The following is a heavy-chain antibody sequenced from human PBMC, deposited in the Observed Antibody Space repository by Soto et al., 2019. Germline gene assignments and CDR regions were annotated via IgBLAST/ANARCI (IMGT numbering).Heavy chain of an antibody. CDR3: ARGDYGGGADH. CDR2: ISGYNGNT. J-gene: IGHJ4*02. CDR1: GYTFITYG. V-gene: IGHV1-18*01. Sequence: QVQPVQSGAEVKKPGASVKVTCKASGYTFITYGINWVRQAPGQGLEWMGWISGYNGNTKYAQKFQGRVTMTTDTSTSTSYMELRSLRSDDTAVYYCARGDYGGGADHWGQGTLVTVSS. D-gene: IGHD4-17*01.